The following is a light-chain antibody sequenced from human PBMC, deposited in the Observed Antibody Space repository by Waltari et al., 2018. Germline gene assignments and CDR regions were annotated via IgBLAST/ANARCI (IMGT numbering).Light chain of an antibody. CDR1: QSVSSN. CDR2: GSS. Sequence: VMTQSPATLSVSPGERATLSCRASQSVSSNLAWYQQKPGQAPRLLIYGSSTRATGIPARFSGSGSGTEFTLTIRSMESEDTAVYYCQQYHNWPPWTFGQGTKVEIK. J-gene: IGKJ1*01. CDR3: QQYHNWPPWT. V-gene: IGKV3-15*01.